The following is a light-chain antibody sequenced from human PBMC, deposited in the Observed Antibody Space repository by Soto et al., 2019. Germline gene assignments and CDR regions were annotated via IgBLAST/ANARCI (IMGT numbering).Light chain of an antibody. Sequence: EIVLTQSPATLSLSPGERATLSCRASQSVTTYLAWYQQKPGQAPRLLIYDAFYRATGIPDRFSGSGSGTDFPLTISSLEPEDFAVYYCQHRAHWQLTFGGGTKVEVK. CDR2: DAF. J-gene: IGKJ4*01. V-gene: IGKV3-11*01. CDR1: QSVTTY. CDR3: QHRAHWQLT.